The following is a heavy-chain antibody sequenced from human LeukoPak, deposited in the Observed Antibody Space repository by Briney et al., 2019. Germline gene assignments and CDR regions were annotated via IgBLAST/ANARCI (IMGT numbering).Heavy chain of an antibody. D-gene: IGHD2-15*01. Sequence: ASVKVSCKASGYTFTGYYMHWVRQAPGQGLEWMGWINPNNGGTNYAQKLQGRVTMTRDTSISTAYMELSRLRSDDAAVYYCARDSGTSAVGNWGQGTLVTVSS. V-gene: IGHV1-2*02. CDR2: INPNNGGT. CDR3: ARDSGTSAVGN. CDR1: GYTFTGYY. J-gene: IGHJ4*02.